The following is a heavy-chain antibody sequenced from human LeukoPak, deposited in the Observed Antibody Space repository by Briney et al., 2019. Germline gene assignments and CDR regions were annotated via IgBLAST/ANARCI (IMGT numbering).Heavy chain of an antibody. D-gene: IGHD1-26*01. V-gene: IGHV4-34*01. CDR2: INHSGST. Sequence: TPSETLSLTCAVYGGSFSGYYWSWIRQPPGKGLEWIGEINHSGSTNYNPSLKSRVTISVDTSKNQFSLKLSSVTAADTAVYYCARHPFRSYPFDYWGQGTLVTVSS. CDR1: GGSFSGYY. CDR3: ARHPFRSYPFDY. J-gene: IGHJ4*02.